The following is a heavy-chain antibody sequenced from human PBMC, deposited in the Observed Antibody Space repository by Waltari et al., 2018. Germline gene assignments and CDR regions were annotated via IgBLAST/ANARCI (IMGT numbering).Heavy chain of an antibody. D-gene: IGHD3-16*01. V-gene: IGHV4-59*11. Sequence: QVQLQESGPGLVKPSETLSLTCTVSGGSISSHYWSWIRQPPGKGLEGIGYIYYSGSSNYTPPRKSRVTISVDTSKNQFSLKLSSVTAADAAVYYCARDGLGSRGYFDYWGQGTLVTVSS. J-gene: IGHJ4*02. CDR2: IYYSGSS. CDR1: GGSISSHY. CDR3: ARDGLGSRGYFDY.